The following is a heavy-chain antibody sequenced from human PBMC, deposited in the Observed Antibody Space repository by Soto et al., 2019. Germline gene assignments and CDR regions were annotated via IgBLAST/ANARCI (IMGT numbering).Heavy chain of an antibody. CDR2: IYPGDSDT. J-gene: IGHJ6*02. V-gene: IGHV5-51*01. CDR3: ERLYPSYYYYYGMDL. D-gene: IGHD3-10*01. CDR1: GYSFTSYW. Sequence: GESLKISCKGSGYSFTSYWIGWVRQMPGKGLEWMGIIYPGDSDTRYSPSFQGQVTISADKSISTAYLQWSSLKASDTAMYYCERLYPSYYYYYGMDLWRQGKTVTLSS.